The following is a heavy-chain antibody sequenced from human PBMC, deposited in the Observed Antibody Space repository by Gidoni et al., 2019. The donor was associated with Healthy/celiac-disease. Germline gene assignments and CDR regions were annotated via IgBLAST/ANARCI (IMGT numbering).Heavy chain of an antibody. V-gene: IGHV4-31*03. J-gene: IGHJ4*02. CDR2: IYYSGST. CDR1: GCSISRGGYY. Sequence: QVQLQESGPGLVKPSQTLSLTCTFPGCSISRGGYYWSWIRQHPGKGLEWIGYIYYSGSTYYNPSLKSRVTISVDTSKNQFSLKLSSVTAADTAVYYCARAYYGDYVYYFDYWGQGTLVTVSS. D-gene: IGHD4-17*01. CDR3: ARAYYGDYVYYFDY.